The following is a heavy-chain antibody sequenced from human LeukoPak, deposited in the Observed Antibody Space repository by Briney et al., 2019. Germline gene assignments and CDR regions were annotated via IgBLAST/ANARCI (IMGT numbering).Heavy chain of an antibody. Sequence: GASVKVSCKASGYTFTSYYMHWVRQASGQGLEWMGWMSPNSGNTGYAQKFQGRVTMTRDTSISTAYMELSSLTSEDTAVYYCARRAHYYESSPHDLWGRGTLVTVSS. V-gene: IGHV1-8*02. CDR3: ARRAHYYESSPHDL. D-gene: IGHD3-22*01. CDR2: MSPNSGNT. J-gene: IGHJ2*01. CDR1: GYTFTSYY.